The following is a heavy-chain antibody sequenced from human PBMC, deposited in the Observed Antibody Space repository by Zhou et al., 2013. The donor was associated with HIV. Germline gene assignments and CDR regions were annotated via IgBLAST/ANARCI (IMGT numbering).Heavy chain of an antibody. CDR3: ARVHGYSSSWSIYYYYYMDV. Sequence: QVQLVQSGAEVKKPGASVKVSCKAFGYIFTTFDINWVRQATGQGLEWMGWMNPNSGDTGYAQKFQGRFTMTTNTSISTAYMELSSLRSDDTAVYYCARVHGYSSSWSIYYYYYMDVWGKGTTVTVSS. V-gene: IGHV1-8*02. CDR2: MNPNSGDT. CDR1: GYIFTTFD. J-gene: IGHJ6*03. D-gene: IGHD6-13*01.